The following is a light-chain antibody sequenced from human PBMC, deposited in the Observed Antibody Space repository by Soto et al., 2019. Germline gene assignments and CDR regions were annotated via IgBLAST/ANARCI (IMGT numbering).Light chain of an antibody. CDR1: QSVSSL. CDR2: GTS. Sequence: IVLTQSPATLSVSPGERATLSCRASQSVSSLLAWYQQKPRQAPRLLIYGTSTRATGIPARFSGSGSGTDFTLTISSLQSEDFAIYYCQQYNIWPYTFGQGTRLEIK. CDR3: QQYNIWPYT. V-gene: IGKV3-15*01. J-gene: IGKJ5*01.